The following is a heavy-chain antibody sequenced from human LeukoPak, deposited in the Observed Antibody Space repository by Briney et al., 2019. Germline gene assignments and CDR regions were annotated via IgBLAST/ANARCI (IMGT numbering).Heavy chain of an antibody. CDR3: ARELLGYGDRDGY. D-gene: IGHD4-17*01. CDR1: GFTFSSYS. J-gene: IGHJ4*02. V-gene: IGHV3-21*01. CDR2: ISSSSSYI. Sequence: GGSLRLSCAASGFTFSSYSMNWLRQAPGKGLEWVSSISSSSSYIYYADSVKGRFTISRDNAKNSLYLQMNSLRAEDTAVYYCARELLGYGDRDGYWGQGTLVTVSS.